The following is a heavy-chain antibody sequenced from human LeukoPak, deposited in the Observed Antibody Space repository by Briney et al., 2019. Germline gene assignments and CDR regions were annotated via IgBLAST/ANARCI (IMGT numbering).Heavy chain of an antibody. Sequence: PGGSLRLSCAASGFTLSSYWMSWVRQAPGKGLERVANIKEDGSEKYYVDSVKCRFTISRDNAENSLYLQVNSLRAEDTAVYYCARVTYPWYFDYWGQGTLVTVSS. CDR3: ARVTYPWYFDY. V-gene: IGHV3-7*04. J-gene: IGHJ4*02. CDR2: IKEDGSEK. CDR1: GFTLSSYW. D-gene: IGHD2-2*02.